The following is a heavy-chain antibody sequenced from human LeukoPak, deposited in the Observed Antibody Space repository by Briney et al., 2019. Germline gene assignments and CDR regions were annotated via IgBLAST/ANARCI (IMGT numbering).Heavy chain of an antibody. J-gene: IGHJ4*02. CDR1: GFTLGDYA. V-gene: IGHV3-49*05. D-gene: IGHD2-2*03. Sequence: KTGGSLRLSCTASGFTLGDYAMSWFRQAPGKGLEWVGFTRSKAYGGTTEYAASVKGRFTVSWGDSKSIAYLQMNSLRAEDTAVYYCAKDGDSKLHGYYFDYWGQGTLVTVSS. CDR2: TRSKAYGGTT. CDR3: AKDGDSKLHGYYFDY.